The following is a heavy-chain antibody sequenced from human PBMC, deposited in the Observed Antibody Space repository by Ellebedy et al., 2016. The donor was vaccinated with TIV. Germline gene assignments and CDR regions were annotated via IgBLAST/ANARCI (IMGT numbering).Heavy chain of an antibody. V-gene: IGHV1-69*13. CDR2: IIPIFGTA. CDR3: AFGPALTVAGWFWCDY. D-gene: IGHD6-19*01. CDR1: GYTFTSYY. J-gene: IGHJ4*02. Sequence: ASVKVSCKASGYTFTSYYMHWVRQAPGQGLEWMGGIIPIFGTANYAQKFQGRVTITADESTSTAYMELSSLRSEDTAVYYCAFGPALTVAGWFWCDYWGQGTLVTVSS.